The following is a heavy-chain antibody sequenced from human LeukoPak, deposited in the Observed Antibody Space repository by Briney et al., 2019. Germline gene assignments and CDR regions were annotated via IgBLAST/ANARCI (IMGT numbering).Heavy chain of an antibody. D-gene: IGHD4-17*01. CDR3: ARVRSGTTVTKLPKPIDY. CDR1: GYTFTSYG. CDR2: ISAYNGNT. V-gene: IGHV1-18*01. Sequence: ASVKVSCKASGYTFTSYGISWVRQAPGQGLEWMGWISAYNGNTNYAQKLQGRVTMTTDTSTSTAYMELRSRRSDDTAVYYCARVRSGTTVTKLPKPIDYWGQGTLVTVSS. J-gene: IGHJ4*02.